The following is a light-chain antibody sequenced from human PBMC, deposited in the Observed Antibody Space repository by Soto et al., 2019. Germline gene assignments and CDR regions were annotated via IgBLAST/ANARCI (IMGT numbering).Light chain of an antibody. Sequence: QSALTQPASVSGSPGQSIAISCTGSSSDVGIYNYVSWYQQHPGKVPKLIIYEVSNRPPGVSNRFSGSKSGNTASLTISGLQAEDEAHYYCSSYTTSSTRVFGTGTKATVL. CDR1: SSDVGIYNY. V-gene: IGLV2-14*01. CDR2: EVS. CDR3: SSYTTSSTRV. J-gene: IGLJ1*01.